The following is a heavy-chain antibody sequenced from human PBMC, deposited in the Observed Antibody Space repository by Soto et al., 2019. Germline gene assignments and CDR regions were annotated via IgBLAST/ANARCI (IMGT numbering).Heavy chain of an antibody. CDR3: SNHFAGVLGVGATPGVGDKYGCDV. CDR2: IIPILDMP. D-gene: IGHD2-15*01. J-gene: IGHJ6*02. CDR1: GGTFSRYT. V-gene: IGHV1-69*02. Sequence: QVQLVQSGAEVKKPGSSVKVSCKASGGTFSRYTISWVRQAPGQGLEWMGRIIPILDMPNYAQNFQGRVTTPTDQATGTAYTEMSRLRADDTAGNYSSNHFAGVLGVGATPGVGDKYGCDVWGQGTTVTVSS.